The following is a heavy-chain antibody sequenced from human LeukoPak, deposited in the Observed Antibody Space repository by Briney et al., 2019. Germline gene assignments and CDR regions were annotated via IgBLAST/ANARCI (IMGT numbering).Heavy chain of an antibody. CDR3: ARQGPYGDYSH. Sequence: GGSLRLSCAASGFTFSSYSMNWVRQAPGKGLEWVSSISSSSYILYADSVKGRFTISRDNAKNSLFLQINSLRAEDTAVYHCARQGPYGDYSHWGQGTLVTVSS. CDR1: GFTFSSYS. V-gene: IGHV3-21*01. D-gene: IGHD4-17*01. J-gene: IGHJ4*02. CDR2: ISSSSYI.